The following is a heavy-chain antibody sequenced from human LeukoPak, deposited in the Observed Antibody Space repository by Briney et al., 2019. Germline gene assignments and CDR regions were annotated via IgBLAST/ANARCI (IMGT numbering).Heavy chain of an antibody. CDR3: ARGYYYDSSGHNSDAFDI. Sequence: GGSLRLSCVVSGLTFSSYSMSWFRQAPGKGLKWVSVIYSGGSTYYADSVKGRFTISRHTSRNTLYLQMTGLRAEDTTVYYCARGYYYDSSGHNSDAFDIWGQGTMVTVSS. V-gene: IGHV3-53*04. J-gene: IGHJ3*02. D-gene: IGHD3-22*01. CDR1: GLTFSSYS. CDR2: IYSGGST.